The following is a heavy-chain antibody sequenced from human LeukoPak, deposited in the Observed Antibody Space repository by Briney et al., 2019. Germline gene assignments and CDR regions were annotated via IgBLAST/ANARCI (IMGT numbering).Heavy chain of an antibody. Sequence: GGSLRLSCAVSGFTLGSYAMSWVRQAPGKGLEWVSVINTSGSGTFYADSVKGRFTISRDSSKNTLYLQMNSLRAEDTAVYYCAKGVWDSSGWYLDYWGQGTLVTVSS. CDR3: AKGVWDSSGWYLDY. V-gene: IGHV3-23*05. CDR2: INTSGSGT. CDR1: GFTLGSYA. J-gene: IGHJ4*02. D-gene: IGHD6-19*01.